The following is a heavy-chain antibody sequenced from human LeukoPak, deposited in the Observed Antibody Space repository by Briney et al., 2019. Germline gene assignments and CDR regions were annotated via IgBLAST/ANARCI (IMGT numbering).Heavy chain of an antibody. CDR2: ISGSGGST. D-gene: IGHD3-22*01. V-gene: IGHV3-23*01. CDR1: GFTVSSNS. Sequence: GGSLRLSCTVSGFTVSSNSMSWVRQAPGKGLEWVSAISGSGGSTYYAGSVKGRFTISRDNSKNTLYLQMNSLRAEDTAVYYCAKDRHYYDSSGYYSNYYFDYWGQGTLVTVSS. CDR3: AKDRHYYDSSGYYSNYYFDY. J-gene: IGHJ4*02.